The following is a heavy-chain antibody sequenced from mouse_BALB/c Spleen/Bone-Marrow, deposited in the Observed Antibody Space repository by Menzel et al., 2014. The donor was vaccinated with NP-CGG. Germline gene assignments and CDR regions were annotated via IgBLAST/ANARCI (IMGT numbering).Heavy chain of an antibody. D-gene: IGHD2-14*01. J-gene: IGHJ4*01. CDR3: ARDRAYYRYDGYYYAMDY. V-gene: IGHV5-4*02. CDR2: ISDGGSYT. Sequence: EVNVVESGGGLVKPGGSLKLSCAASGFTFSDYYMYWVRQTPEKRLEWVAIISDGGSYTYYPDSVKGRFTISRDNAKNNLYLQTSSLKSDDTAMYYCARDRAYYRYDGYYYAMDYWGQGTSVTVSS. CDR1: GFTFSDYY.